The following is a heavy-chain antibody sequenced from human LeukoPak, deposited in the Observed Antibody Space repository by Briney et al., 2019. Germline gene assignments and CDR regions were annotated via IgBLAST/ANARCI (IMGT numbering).Heavy chain of an antibody. CDR2: IKQDGSER. D-gene: IGHD3-16*01. CDR1: GFIFSNYW. CDR3: ARDMIILQS. V-gene: IGHV3-7*04. J-gene: IGHJ5*02. Sequence: GGSLRLSCSASGFIFSNYWMTWVRQAPGKGLEWVANIKQDGSERYYVDSVKGRFTISRDNAKKSLYLQMNSLRAEDTAVYFCARDMIILQSWGQGTLVTVSS.